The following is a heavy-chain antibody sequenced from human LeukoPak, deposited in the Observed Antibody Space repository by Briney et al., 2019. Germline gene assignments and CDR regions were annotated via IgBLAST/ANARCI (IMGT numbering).Heavy chain of an antibody. Sequence: GSLRLSCAVSGLTFSDYYMNWIRQAPGKGLEWVSYISSSSLTIYYADSVKGRFTISRDNAKDSLYLQMNSLRAEDTAVYYCARGFRSIAAADTYNWFDPWGQGTLVIVSS. CDR2: ISSSSLTI. CDR1: GLTFSDYY. V-gene: IGHV3-11*01. CDR3: ARGFRSIAAADTYNWFDP. J-gene: IGHJ5*02. D-gene: IGHD6-13*01.